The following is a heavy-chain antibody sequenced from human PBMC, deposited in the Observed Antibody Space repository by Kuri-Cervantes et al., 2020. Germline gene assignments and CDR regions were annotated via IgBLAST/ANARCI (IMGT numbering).Heavy chain of an antibody. CDR1: GFTFSSYA. D-gene: IGHD5-18*01. J-gene: IGHJ4*02. CDR3: ARDLGQLWVS. Sequence: GESLKISCAASGFTFSSYAMSWVRQAPGKGLEWVSGITISDGITYYVDSVKGRFTISIDNSKNTVYLQMNSLRAEDTAVYYCARDLGQLWVSWGQGTLVTVSS. CDR2: ITISDGIT. V-gene: IGHV3-23*01.